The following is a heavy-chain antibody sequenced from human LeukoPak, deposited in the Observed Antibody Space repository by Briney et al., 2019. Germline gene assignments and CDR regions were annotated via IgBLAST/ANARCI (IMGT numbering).Heavy chain of an antibody. CDR1: GGTFSSYA. J-gene: IGHJ4*02. CDR2: IIPIFGTA. V-gene: IGHV1-69*05. Sequence: SVKVSCKASGGTFSSYAISWVRQAPGQRLEWMGRIIPIFGTANYAQKFQGRVTITTDESTSTAYMGLSSLRSEDTAVYYCARGPYGDYEPFGFDYWGQGTLVTVSS. D-gene: IGHD4-17*01. CDR3: ARGPYGDYEPFGFDY.